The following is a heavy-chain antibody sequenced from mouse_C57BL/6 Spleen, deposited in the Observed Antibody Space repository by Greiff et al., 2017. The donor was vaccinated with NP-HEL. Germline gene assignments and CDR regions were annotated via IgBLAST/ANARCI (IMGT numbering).Heavy chain of an antibody. CDR3: PKLYGSMTGGY. Sequence: QVQLKQPGAELVKPGASVKLSCKASGYTFTSYWMHWVKQRPGQGLEWIGMIHPNSGSTNYNEKFKSKATLTVDKSSSTAYMQLSSLTSEDSAVYYCPKLYGSMTGGYWGQATTLTVSS. J-gene: IGHJ2*01. D-gene: IGHD1-1*01. V-gene: IGHV1-64*01. CDR1: GYTFTSYW. CDR2: IHPNSGST.